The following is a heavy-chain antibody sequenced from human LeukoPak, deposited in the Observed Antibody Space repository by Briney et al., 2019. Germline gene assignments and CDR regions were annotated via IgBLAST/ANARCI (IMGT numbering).Heavy chain of an antibody. CDR1: GGSISGSSYY. Sequence: PSETLSLTCTVSGGSISGSSYYWGWVRQPPGKGLEWIGSIYYNGSTYYNPSLKSRVTISVDTSKNQFSLKLNSVTATDTAVYYCARDFYCSSTSCYAAAPGMDVWGQGTTVTVSS. CDR2: IYYNGST. D-gene: IGHD2-2*01. CDR3: ARDFYCSSTSCYAAAPGMDV. V-gene: IGHV4-39*02. J-gene: IGHJ6*02.